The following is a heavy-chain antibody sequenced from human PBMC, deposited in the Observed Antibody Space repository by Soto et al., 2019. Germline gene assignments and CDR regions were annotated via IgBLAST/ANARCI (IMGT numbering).Heavy chain of an antibody. J-gene: IGHJ4*02. Sequence: GSLRLSCAASGFTFSSYGMNWVRQAPGKGLEWVAVIWYDGSNKYYVDSVKGRFTISRDNSKNMLYLQMSSLRGEDTAVYYCARDAGFSGSYFDHWGQGTLVTVSS. D-gene: IGHD1-26*01. CDR2: IWYDGSNK. CDR1: GFTFSSYG. CDR3: ARDAGFSGSYFDH. V-gene: IGHV3-33*01.